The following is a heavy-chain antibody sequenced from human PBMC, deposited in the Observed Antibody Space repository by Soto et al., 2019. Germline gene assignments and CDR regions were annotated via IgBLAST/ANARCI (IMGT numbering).Heavy chain of an antibody. Sequence: EAQLVESGGGLVKPGGSLRLSCAASVFTFSAAWMYWVRQAPGKGLEWVGRIRSIPDGGTREYGAPVKGRFTISRDDSTNTLYLQMNSLKSEDTGLYFCATGLVQGFWGQGTLVTVSS. J-gene: IGHJ4*02. D-gene: IGHD4-17*01. CDR3: ATGLVQGF. CDR1: VFTFSAAW. CDR2: IRSIPDGGTR. V-gene: IGHV3-15*01.